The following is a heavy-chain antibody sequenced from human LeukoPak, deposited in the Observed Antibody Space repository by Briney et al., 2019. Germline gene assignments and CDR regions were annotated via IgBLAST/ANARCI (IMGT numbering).Heavy chain of an antibody. Sequence: GESLKISCKGSGYSFSIYWIAWVRQMPGKGLEWMGIIYPGDSDSTHSPSFQGQVTISADKSISTAYLQWSSLKASDTAMYYCARQALYYYGSGSYGFDYWGQGTLVIVSS. V-gene: IGHV5-51*01. D-gene: IGHD3-10*01. CDR3: ARQALYYYGSGSYGFDY. CDR1: GYSFSIYW. J-gene: IGHJ4*02. CDR2: IYPGDSDS.